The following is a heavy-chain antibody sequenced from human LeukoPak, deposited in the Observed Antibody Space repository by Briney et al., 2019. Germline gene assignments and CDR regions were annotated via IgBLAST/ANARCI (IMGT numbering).Heavy chain of an antibody. J-gene: IGHJ5*02. D-gene: IGHD2-8*01. CDR3: ARQIYCTNGVCRGNWFDP. CDR1: GGSISSSSYY. Sequence: SETLSLTCTVSGGSISSSSYYWGWIRQPPGKGLEWIGTIYYSGSTYYNPSLQSRVTISADTSKNQFSLKLSSVTAADTAVYYCARQIYCTNGVCRGNWFDPWGQGTLVTVSS. V-gene: IGHV4-39*01. CDR2: IYYSGST.